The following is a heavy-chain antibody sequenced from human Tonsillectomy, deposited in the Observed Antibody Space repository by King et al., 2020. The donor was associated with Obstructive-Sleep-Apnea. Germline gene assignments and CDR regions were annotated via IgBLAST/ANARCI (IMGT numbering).Heavy chain of an antibody. CDR3: ARDSVIGSLGWFDS. CDR1: RFAFSSYA. V-gene: IGHV3-30*04. Sequence: QLVQSGGGVVQPGRSLRLSCVASRFAFSSYAMHWVRQAPGKGLEWVTFISYDGNNKYNADSVKGRFSISRDNSRNTLFLQMNSLRAEDTAVYYCARDSVIGSLGWFDSWGQGTLVTVSS. CDR2: ISYDGNNK. D-gene: IGHD3-16*01. J-gene: IGHJ5*01.